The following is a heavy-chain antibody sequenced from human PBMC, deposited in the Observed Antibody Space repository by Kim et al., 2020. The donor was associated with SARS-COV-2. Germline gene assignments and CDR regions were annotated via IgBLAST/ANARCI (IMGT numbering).Heavy chain of an antibody. Sequence: GGSLRLSCAASGFTFSSYDMHWVRQATGKGLEWVSAIGTAGDTYYPGSVKGRFTISRENAKNSLYLQMNSLRAGDTAVYYCARGTAPGIVGATPYYYYGMDVWGQGTTVTVSS. V-gene: IGHV3-13*01. J-gene: IGHJ6*02. D-gene: IGHD1-26*01. CDR2: IGTAGDT. CDR1: GFTFSSYD. CDR3: ARGTAPGIVGATPYYYYGMDV.